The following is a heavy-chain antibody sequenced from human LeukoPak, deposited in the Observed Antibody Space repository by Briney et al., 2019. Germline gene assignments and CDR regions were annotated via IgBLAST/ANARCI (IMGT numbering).Heavy chain of an antibody. Sequence: SETLPLTCTVSGGSISSYYWSWIRQPPGKGLEWIGYIYYSGSTNYNPSLKSRVTISVDTSKNQFSLKLSSVTAADTAVYYCARGSGTGYYIDWFDPWGQGTLVTVSS. J-gene: IGHJ5*02. CDR1: GGSISSYY. V-gene: IGHV4-59*01. CDR3: ARGSGTGYYIDWFDP. CDR2: IYYSGST. D-gene: IGHD3/OR15-3a*01.